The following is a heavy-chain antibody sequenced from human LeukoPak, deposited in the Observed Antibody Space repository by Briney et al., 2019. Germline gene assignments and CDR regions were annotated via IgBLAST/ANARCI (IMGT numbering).Heavy chain of an antibody. CDR2: ISGSGGST. V-gene: IGHV3-23*01. CDR3: AKDYYASGGPGDY. D-gene: IGHD3-10*01. J-gene: IGHJ4*02. CDR1: GFTFSSYG. Sequence: GGSLRLSCAASGFTFSSYGMNWVRLAPGQGLEWISSISGSGGSTYHADSVKGRFTISRDNSKNTLYLQMNSLRAEDTAVYYCAKDYYASGGPGDYWGQGTLVTVSS.